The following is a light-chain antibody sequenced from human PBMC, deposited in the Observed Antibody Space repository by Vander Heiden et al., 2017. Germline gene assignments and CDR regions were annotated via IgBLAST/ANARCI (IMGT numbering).Light chain of an antibody. CDR2: EGS. CDR3: CSYAGSSNWV. Sequence: QSALTQPASVSGSPGQSLPISCTGTSSDVGSYNLVAWYQQHPGKAPKLMIYEGSKRPSGVSNRFSGSKSGNTASLTISGRQAEDEADYYCCSYAGSSNWVFGGGTKLTVL. V-gene: IGLV2-23*01. CDR1: SSDVGSYNL. J-gene: IGLJ3*02.